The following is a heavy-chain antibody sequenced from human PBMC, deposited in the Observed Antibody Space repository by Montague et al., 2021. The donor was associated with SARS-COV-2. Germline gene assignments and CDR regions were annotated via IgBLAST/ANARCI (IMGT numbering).Heavy chain of an antibody. D-gene: IGHD6-6*01. CDR1: GGSISSYY. CDR2: IYTSGST. CDR3: ARSYINSLTGGADY. J-gene: IGHJ4*02. V-gene: IGHV4-4*07. Sequence: SETLSLTCSVSGGSISSYYWSWIRQPAGKGLEWIGRIYTSGSTNYNPSLKSRVTMSVDTSKNQFSLKLTSVTAADTAVYYCARSYINSLTGGADYWGQGTLVTVPS.